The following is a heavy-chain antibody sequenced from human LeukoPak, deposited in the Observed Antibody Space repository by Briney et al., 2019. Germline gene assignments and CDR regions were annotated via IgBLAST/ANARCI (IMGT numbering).Heavy chain of an antibody. CDR3: ARAYSSGWYNWFDP. D-gene: IGHD6-19*01. V-gene: IGHV1-69*05. J-gene: IGHJ5*02. Sequence: ASVKVSCKASGGTFSSYAISWVRQAPGQGLEWMGGIIPVFGTANYAQKFQGRVTITTDESTSTAYMELSSLRSEDTAVYYCARAYSSGWYNWFDPWGQGTLVTVSS. CDR1: GGTFSSYA. CDR2: IIPVFGTA.